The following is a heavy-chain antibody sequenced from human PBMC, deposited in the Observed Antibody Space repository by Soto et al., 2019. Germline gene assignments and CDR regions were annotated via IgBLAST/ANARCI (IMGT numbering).Heavy chain of an antibody. CDR3: TADSYITSIIVRFDY. J-gene: IGHJ4*01. V-gene: IGHV3-15*07. CDR1: GFTFSNAW. D-gene: IGHD3-10*01. Sequence: GGSLRLSCAASGFTFSNAWINWVRQTPGKGLEWVGRVKSKTDGGTTDFAAPVKGRFAISRDDSKNMVYLEMNSLKTEDTAIYYCTADSYITSIIVRFDYWGHGTLVTVSS. CDR2: VKSKTDGGTT.